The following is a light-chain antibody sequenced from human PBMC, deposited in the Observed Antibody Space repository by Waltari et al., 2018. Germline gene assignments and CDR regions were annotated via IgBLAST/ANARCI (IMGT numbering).Light chain of an antibody. V-gene: IGLV2-23*02. CDR2: EVT. CDR1: SSDVCTYNM. Sequence: QSALTQPASVSGSPGQSTTISCTGTSSDVCTYNMFSWYQQQPGKAPKLMIYEVTKRPSGVSSRFSASRSGNTASLTISGLQAEDEADYYCCSYNDGPYVFGTGTKVTVL. CDR3: CSYNDGPYV. J-gene: IGLJ1*01.